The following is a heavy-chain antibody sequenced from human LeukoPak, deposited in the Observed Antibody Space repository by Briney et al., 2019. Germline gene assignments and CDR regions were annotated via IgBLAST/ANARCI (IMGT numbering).Heavy chain of an antibody. J-gene: IGHJ4*02. CDR2: ISSSSSYI. CDR1: GFTFSSYS. D-gene: IGHD5-18*01. CDR3: AGGQYNYGYIYDY. V-gene: IGHV3-21*01. Sequence: GGSLRLSCVASGFTFSSYSMNWVRRAPGKGLEWVSSISSSSSYIYYADSVKGRFTISRDNAKNSLYLQMNSLRAEDTAVYYCAGGQYNYGYIYDYWGQGTLVTVSS.